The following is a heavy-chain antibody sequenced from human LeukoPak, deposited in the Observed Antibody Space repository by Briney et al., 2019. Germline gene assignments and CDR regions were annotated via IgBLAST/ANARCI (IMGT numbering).Heavy chain of an antibody. CDR1: GGSFSGYY. CDR3: ARLKGYYYDSSGYYYRWYFDL. V-gene: IGHV4-34*01. Sequence: PSETLSLTCAVYGGSFSGYYWSWIRQPPGKGLEWIGEINHSGSTNYNPSLKSRVTISVDTSKNQFSLKLSSVTAADTAVYYCARLKGYYYDSSGYYYRWYFDLWGRGTLVTVSS. J-gene: IGHJ2*01. D-gene: IGHD3-22*01. CDR2: INHSGST.